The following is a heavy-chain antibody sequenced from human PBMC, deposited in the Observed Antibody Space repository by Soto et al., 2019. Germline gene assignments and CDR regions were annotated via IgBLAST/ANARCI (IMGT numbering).Heavy chain of an antibody. Sequence: GGSLRLSCAASGFTFSSYAMSWVRQAPGKGLEWVSAISGSGGSTYYADSVKGRLTISRDNSKNTLYLQMNSLRAEDTAVYYCAKYYYTPLDYYYYMDVWGKGTTVTVSS. CDR2: ISGSGGST. CDR1: GFTFSSYA. V-gene: IGHV3-23*01. D-gene: IGHD3-22*01. CDR3: AKYYYTPLDYYYYMDV. J-gene: IGHJ6*03.